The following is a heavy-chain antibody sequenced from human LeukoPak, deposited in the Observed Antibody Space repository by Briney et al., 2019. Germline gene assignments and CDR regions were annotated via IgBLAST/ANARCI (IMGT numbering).Heavy chain of an antibody. Sequence: SETLSLTCAVYGGSFSGYYWSWIRQPPGKGLEWIGEINHSGSTNYNPSLKSRVTISVDTSKNQFSLKLSSVTAADTAVYYCARAYSRGWHDLWGQGTLVTVSS. J-gene: IGHJ5*02. CDR1: GGSFSGYY. V-gene: IGHV4-34*01. CDR3: ARAYSRGWHDL. CDR2: INHSGST. D-gene: IGHD6-19*01.